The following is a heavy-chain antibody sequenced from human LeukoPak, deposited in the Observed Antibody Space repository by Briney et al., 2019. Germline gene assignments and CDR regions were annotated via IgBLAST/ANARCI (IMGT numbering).Heavy chain of an antibody. J-gene: IGHJ4*02. CDR2: MYTGDST. Sequence: GGSLRLSCAASGFTVTSNYMNWVRQAPGKGLEWVSVMYTGDSTYYADSVKGRFIISRDNSKNTLYLQMNSLRAEDTAVYYCARGGYDDGGNYFDFWGQGTLVTVSS. D-gene: IGHD5-12*01. CDR3: ARGGYDDGGNYFDF. V-gene: IGHV3-66*01. CDR1: GFTVTSNY.